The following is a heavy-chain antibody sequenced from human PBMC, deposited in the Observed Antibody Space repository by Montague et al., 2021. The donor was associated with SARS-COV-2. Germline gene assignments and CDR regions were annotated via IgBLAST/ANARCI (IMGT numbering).Heavy chain of an antibody. CDR1: GASISSGGFY. D-gene: IGHD2-15*01. Sequence: TLSLTCTVSGASISSGGFYWSWLRQPPRKGLEWIGFIYYSGTTYYNPSLKSRLTISIDTSKNQFSLKLSSVTAADTAVYYCARGLPYQMVAGAIPNYYMDVWGQGTTVTVSS. J-gene: IGHJ6*02. CDR3: ARGLPYQMVAGAIPNYYMDV. V-gene: IGHV4-31*03. CDR2: IYYSGTT.